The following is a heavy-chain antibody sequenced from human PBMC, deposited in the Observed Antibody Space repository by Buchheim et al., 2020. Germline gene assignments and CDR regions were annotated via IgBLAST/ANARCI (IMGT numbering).Heavy chain of an antibody. V-gene: IGHV3-30*02. CDR1: AFTFSSYF. CDR3: AKDMEIGSSPHYYYYGMDV. CDR2: IRYDGNNK. J-gene: IGHJ6*02. Sequence: QVQLVESGGGVVQPGRSLRLSCVASAFTFSSYFMHWVRQAPGKGLEWVAFIRYDGNNKYYGDSVKGRFTISRDNSKNTLYLQMNSLRAEDTAVYYCAKDMEIGSSPHYYYYGMDVWGQGTT. D-gene: IGHD6-6*01.